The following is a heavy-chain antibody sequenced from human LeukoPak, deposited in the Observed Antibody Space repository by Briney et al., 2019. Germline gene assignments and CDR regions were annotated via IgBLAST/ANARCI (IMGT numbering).Heavy chain of an antibody. Sequence: PSETLSLTCTVSGGSISSYYWSWIRQPPGKGLEWIGYIYYSGSTNYNPSLKSRVTISVDTSKNQFSLKLSSLTAADTAVYYCARQKAAAGSDWVDPWGQGTLVTVSS. CDR3: ARQKAAAGSDWVDP. V-gene: IGHV4-59*08. J-gene: IGHJ5*02. CDR2: IYYSGST. CDR1: GGSISSYY. D-gene: IGHD6-13*01.